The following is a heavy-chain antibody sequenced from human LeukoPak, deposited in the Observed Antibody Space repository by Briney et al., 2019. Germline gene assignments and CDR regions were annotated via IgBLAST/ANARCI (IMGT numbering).Heavy chain of an antibody. CDR3: VRDLVVAGVRFDP. CDR1: GYSFTSYG. D-gene: IGHD6-19*01. CDR2: ISANNGNT. Sequence: ASVKVSCKASGYSFTSYGISWVRQAPGQGLEWMGWISANNGNTKYAQKLQGRVSMTTDTSTRTAYMELRSLRSDDTAVYYCVRDLVVAGVRFDPWGQGTLVTVSS. J-gene: IGHJ5*02. V-gene: IGHV1-18*01.